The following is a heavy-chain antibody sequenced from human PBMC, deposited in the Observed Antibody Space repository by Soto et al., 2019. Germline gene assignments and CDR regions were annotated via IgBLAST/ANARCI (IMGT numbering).Heavy chain of an antibody. CDR1: GGPISSGGYS. Sequence: TLSLTCAVSGGPISSGGYSWSWIRQPPGKGLEWIGYIYHSGSTYYNPSLKSRVTISVDRSKNQFSLKLSSVTAADTAVYYCARGLDYYDSSGYYLGLFGCWGQGTLVTVSS. J-gene: IGHJ4*02. D-gene: IGHD3-22*01. CDR3: ARGLDYYDSSGYYLGLFGC. CDR2: IYHSGST. V-gene: IGHV4-30-2*01.